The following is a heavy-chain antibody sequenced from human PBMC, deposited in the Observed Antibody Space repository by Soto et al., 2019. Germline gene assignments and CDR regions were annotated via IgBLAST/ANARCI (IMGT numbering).Heavy chain of an antibody. V-gene: IGHV3-30*18. J-gene: IGHJ4*02. CDR1: GFTFSTYG. CDR3: AKVFSYSVIDY. D-gene: IGHD5-18*01. Sequence: QVQLVESGGGVVQPGRSLRLSCAASGFTFSTYGMHWVRQAPGKGLEWVAVISYDGSNKYYADSVKGRFTISRDNSKNTLYLQMSSLRAEDTAVYYCAKVFSYSVIDYWGQGTLGTVSS. CDR2: ISYDGSNK.